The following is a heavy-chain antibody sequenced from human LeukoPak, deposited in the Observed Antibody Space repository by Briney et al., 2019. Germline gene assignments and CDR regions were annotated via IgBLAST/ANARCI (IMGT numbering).Heavy chain of an antibody. V-gene: IGHV1-18*01. CDR1: GYTFTSYG. CDR3: ARQGYSSGWSGDYNWFDP. J-gene: IGHJ5*02. Sequence: ASVKVSCKASGYTFTSYGISWVRQAPGQGLEWMGWISAYSGNTNYAQKLQGRVTMTTDTSTSTAYMELRSLRSDDTAVYYCARQGYSSGWSGDYNWFDPWGQGTLVTVSS. CDR2: ISAYSGNT. D-gene: IGHD6-19*01.